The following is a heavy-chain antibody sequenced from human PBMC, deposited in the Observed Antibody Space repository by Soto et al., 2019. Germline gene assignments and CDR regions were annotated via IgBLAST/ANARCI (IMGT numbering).Heavy chain of an antibody. V-gene: IGHV3-30-3*01. CDR2: ISYDGSNK. CDR1: GFTFCSYA. D-gene: IGHD6-19*01. CDR3: ARASYSSGWYDFDY. J-gene: IGHJ4*02. Sequence: QVQLVESGGGVVQPGRSLRLSCAASGFTFCSYAMHWVRQAPGKGLEWVAVISYDGSNKYYADSVKGRFTISRDNSKNTLYLQMNSLRAEDTAVYYCARASYSSGWYDFDYWGQGTLVTVSS.